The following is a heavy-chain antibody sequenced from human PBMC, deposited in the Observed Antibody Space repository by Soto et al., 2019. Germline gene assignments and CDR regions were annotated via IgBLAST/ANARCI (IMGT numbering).Heavy chain of an antibody. CDR1: GFTFSSYA. D-gene: IGHD3-3*01. V-gene: IGHV3-23*01. CDR3: AKVPYYDFWSGTSPVY. Sequence: GGSLRLSCAASGFTFSSYAMSWVRQAPGKGLEWVSAISGSGGSTYYADSVKGRFTISRDNSKNTLYLQMNSLRAEDTAVYYCAKVPYYDFWSGTSPVYWGQGTLVTVSS. CDR2: ISGSGGST. J-gene: IGHJ4*02.